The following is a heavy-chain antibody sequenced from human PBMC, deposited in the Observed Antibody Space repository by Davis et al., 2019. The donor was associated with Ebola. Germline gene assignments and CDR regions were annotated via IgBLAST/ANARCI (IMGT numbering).Heavy chain of an antibody. CDR1: GFTFSSYS. CDR3: ASFPSGSYYNGWFDP. D-gene: IGHD3-10*01. CDR2: ISSSSSYI. J-gene: IGHJ5*02. V-gene: IGHV3-21*01. Sequence: GESLKISCAASGFTFSSYSMNWVRQAPGKGLEWVSSISSSSSYIYYADSVKGRFTISRDNAKNSLYLQMNSLRAEDTAVYYCASFPSGSYYNGWFDPWGQGTLVTVSS.